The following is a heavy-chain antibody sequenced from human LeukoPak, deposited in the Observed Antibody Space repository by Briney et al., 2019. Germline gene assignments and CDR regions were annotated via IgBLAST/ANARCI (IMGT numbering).Heavy chain of an antibody. J-gene: IGHJ4*02. V-gene: IGHV3-30*04. CDR3: ARLYEYSSGSSYFDY. Sequence: GGSLRLSCAASGFTFSSYAMHWVRQAPGKGLEWVAVISYDGSNKYYADSVKGRFTISRDNSKNTLYLQMNSLRAEDTAVYYCARLYEYSSGSSYFDYWGQGTLVTVSS. CDR1: GFTFSSYA. CDR2: ISYDGSNK. D-gene: IGHD6-19*01.